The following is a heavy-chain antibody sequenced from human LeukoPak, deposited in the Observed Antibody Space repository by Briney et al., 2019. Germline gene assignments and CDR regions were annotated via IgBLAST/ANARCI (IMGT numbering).Heavy chain of an antibody. CDR3: GRQTSSGRLAQWAFEI. CDR2: IYYIGSN. J-gene: IGHJ3*02. V-gene: IGHV4-59*08. CDR1: GDAIGSYY. Sequence: PSETLSLTCTVYGDAIGSYYWSWIRQPPGEGREWIGYIYYIGSNNYNPSLKGRVTISVDTSKHQFSLKLSSVTAADTAVYYCGRQTSSGRLAQWAFEIWGQGTIDSVSS. D-gene: IGHD6-19*01.